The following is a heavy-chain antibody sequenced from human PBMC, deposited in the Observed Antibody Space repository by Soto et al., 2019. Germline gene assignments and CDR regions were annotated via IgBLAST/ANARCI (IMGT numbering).Heavy chain of an antibody. V-gene: IGHV3-74*01. Sequence: PGGSLRLSCAASGFTFSSYWMHWVRQAPGKGLVWVSRINTDGSSTSYADSVKGRFTISRDTAKNTLYPQMNSLRAEDTAVYYCARDSGWVTPTSFDYWGQGTLVTVPQ. CDR3: ARDSGWVTPTSFDY. CDR2: INTDGSST. CDR1: GFTFSSYW. D-gene: IGHD6-19*01. J-gene: IGHJ4*02.